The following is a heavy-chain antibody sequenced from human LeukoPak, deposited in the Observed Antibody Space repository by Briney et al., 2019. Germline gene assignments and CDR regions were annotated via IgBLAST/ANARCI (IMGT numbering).Heavy chain of an antibody. CDR3: AKVLYSNYRDY. V-gene: IGHV3-7*03. J-gene: IGHJ4*02. Sequence: TGGSLRLSCAASGFSFNSDWMDWVRQAPGKGLEWVANIKHDESEKNYLDSVKGRFTISRDNAQNSLYLQMNGLRVEDTAVYYCAKVLYSNYRDYWGQGTLVTVSS. CDR1: GFSFNSDW. CDR2: IKHDESEK. D-gene: IGHD4-11*01.